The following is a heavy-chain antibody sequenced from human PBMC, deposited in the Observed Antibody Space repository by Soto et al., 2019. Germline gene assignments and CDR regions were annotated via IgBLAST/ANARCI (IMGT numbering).Heavy chain of an antibody. Sequence: QVQLEESGPGLVKPSETLSLTCTVSGASVSRGSFHWSWIRQPPGKGLEWFGQIRPAVNSNYHSSLKSRVTISLDSSKTLFSLILGSVTAADTAMYYCAVYTAGIGGGGYWGQGNIVTDSS. V-gene: IGHV4-61*03. CDR1: GASVSRGSFH. D-gene: IGHD3-10*01. CDR3: AVYTAGIGGGGY. CDR2: IRPAVNS. J-gene: IGHJ4*02.